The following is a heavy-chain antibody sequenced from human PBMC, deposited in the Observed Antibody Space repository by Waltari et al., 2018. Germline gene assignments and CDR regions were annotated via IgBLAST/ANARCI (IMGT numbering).Heavy chain of an antibody. CDR1: GFTVSSNY. Sequence: EVQLVESGGGLIQPGGSLRLSCAASGFTVSSNYMRWVRQAPGKGLEWVSVIYSGGSTYYADSVKGRFTISRDNSKNTLYLQMNSLRAEDTAVYYCARDPTPSGGREYYYYGMDVWGQGTTVTVSS. CDR2: IYSGGST. D-gene: IGHD2-15*01. CDR3: ARDPTPSGGREYYYYGMDV. J-gene: IGHJ6*02. V-gene: IGHV3-53*01.